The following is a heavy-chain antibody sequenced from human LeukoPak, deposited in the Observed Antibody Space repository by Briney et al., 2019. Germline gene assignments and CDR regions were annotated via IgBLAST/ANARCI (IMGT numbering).Heavy chain of an antibody. CDR3: ARDRVFWNGYLRDYYYYIDV. J-gene: IGHJ6*03. D-gene: IGHD3-3*01. CDR1: GFTFSSVS. CDR2: IKQDGREK. Sequence: GGSLRLSCAASGFTFSSVSMSWVRQAPGKGLEWGANIKQDGREKYYVDSVKGRFTISRATAKTSLYLQMNSMRAEDTAVYYCARDRVFWNGYLRDYYYYIDVWGKGTTVTVSS. V-gene: IGHV3-7*01.